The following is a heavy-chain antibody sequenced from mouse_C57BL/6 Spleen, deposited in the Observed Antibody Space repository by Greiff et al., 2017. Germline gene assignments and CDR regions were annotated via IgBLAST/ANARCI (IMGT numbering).Heavy chain of an antibody. V-gene: IGHV1-9*01. Sequence: VQLQQSGAELTKPGASVKLSCKATGYTFTGYWIEWVKQRPGHGLEWIGEILPGSGSTYYNEKFKGKATFTADTSSKPAYMQLSRLTTEDSAIYYGARGGLPFTYWGQGTLVTVSA. CDR1: GYTFTGYW. D-gene: IGHD2-2*01. CDR2: ILPGSGST. J-gene: IGHJ3*01. CDR3: ARGGLPFTY.